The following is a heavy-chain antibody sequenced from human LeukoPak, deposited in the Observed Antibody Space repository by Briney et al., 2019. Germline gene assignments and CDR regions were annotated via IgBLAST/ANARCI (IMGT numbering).Heavy chain of an antibody. CDR3: VLDLFSSFAFDI. CDR1: GFTFSSYW. D-gene: IGHD3/OR15-3a*01. J-gene: IGHJ3*02. Sequence: PGGSLRLSCEASGFTFSSYWMHWVRQAPGKGLVWVSRINSDGSSASYADSVKGRFTTSRDNAKNALHLQMNSLTAEDTAVYYCVLDLFSSFAFDIWGQGTMVTVSS. V-gene: IGHV3-74*01. CDR2: INSDGSSA.